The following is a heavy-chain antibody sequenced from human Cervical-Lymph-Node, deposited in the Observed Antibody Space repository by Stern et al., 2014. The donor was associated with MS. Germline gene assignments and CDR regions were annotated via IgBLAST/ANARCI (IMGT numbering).Heavy chain of an antibody. V-gene: IGHV4-31*03. J-gene: IGHJ4*02. Sequence: QVQLQESGPGLVKPSQTLSLTCTVSGGSISRGGYYWSWLRQHPGKGLEWIGYIYYSGSTYYNPSLKSRVTISVDTSKNQFSLKLSSVTAADTAVYYCARGAYSGYDSPLWGQGTLVTVSS. CDR2: IYYSGST. CDR3: ARGAYSGYDSPL. D-gene: IGHD5-12*01. CDR1: GGSISRGGYY.